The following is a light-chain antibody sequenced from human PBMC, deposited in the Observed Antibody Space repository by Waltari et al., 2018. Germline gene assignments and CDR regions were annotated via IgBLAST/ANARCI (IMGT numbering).Light chain of an antibody. CDR1: QNIRTY. Sequence: SPSSLSASVGDTVTVTCRASQNIRTYLNWYQQKTAKAPKLLIYGASTLQRGVPSRFRGSVSGTEFTLTVTNLQPDDFATYFCQQSFSSPWTFGQGTTVNI. J-gene: IGKJ1*01. CDR3: QQSFSSPWT. CDR2: GAS. V-gene: IGKV1-39*01.